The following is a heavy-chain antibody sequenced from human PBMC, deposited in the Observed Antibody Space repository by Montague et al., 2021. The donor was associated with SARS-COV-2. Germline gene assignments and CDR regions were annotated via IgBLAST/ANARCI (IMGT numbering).Heavy chain of an antibody. CDR1: GDSFSSYP. V-gene: IGHV4-59*10. Sequence: SETLSLTCAVDGDSFSSYPWNWIRQPPGKGLDWIGHVKTSGGTNYNPSLKSRVTVSIDTSKNQFSLNLTSVTAADTAVYYCARWVFSSGDRLEFWGQGTLVTVSS. J-gene: IGHJ1*01. CDR3: ARWVFSSGDRLEF. CDR2: VKTSGGT. D-gene: IGHD6-25*01.